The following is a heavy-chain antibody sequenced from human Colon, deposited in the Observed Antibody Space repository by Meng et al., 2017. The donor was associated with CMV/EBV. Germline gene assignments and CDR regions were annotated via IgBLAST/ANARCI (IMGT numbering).Heavy chain of an antibody. CDR2: IKTDESTT. CDR3: ARDLEWELSFDP. D-gene: IGHD1-26*01. J-gene: IGHJ5*02. V-gene: IGHV3-74*01. CDR1: GFTFSNYL. Sequence: EVQLVESGGGLVQPGGSLRLSCAASGFTFSNYLMHWVRQAPGKGLVWVSRIKTDESTTNYADSVKGRFTISRDNAKNTLYLQMNSLRAEDTAVYYCARDLEWELSFDPWGQGTLVTASS.